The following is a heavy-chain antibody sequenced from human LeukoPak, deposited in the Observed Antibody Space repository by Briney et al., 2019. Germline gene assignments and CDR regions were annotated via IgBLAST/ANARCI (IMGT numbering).Heavy chain of an antibody. CDR1: GGSISSYY. V-gene: IGHV4-59*01. D-gene: IGHD3-10*01. CDR2: IYYGGST. J-gene: IGHJ4*02. CDR3: ARAREVRGVHFDY. Sequence: SETLSLTCTVSGGSISSYYWSWIRQPPGKGLEWIGYIYYGGSTNYNPSLKSRVTISVDTSKNQFSLKLSSVTAADTAVYYCARAREVRGVHFDYWGQGTLVTVSS.